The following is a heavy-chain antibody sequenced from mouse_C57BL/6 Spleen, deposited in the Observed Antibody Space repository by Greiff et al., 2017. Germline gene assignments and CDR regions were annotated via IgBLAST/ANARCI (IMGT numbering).Heavy chain of an antibody. Sequence: EVKVVESGEGLVKPGGSLKLSCAASGFTFSSYAMSWVRQTPEKRLEWVAYISSGGVYIFYADTVKGRFPISRDDARNTLYRQMSSRKSKYTAVYYCTRADWDAFADGGQETLVTVS. CDR2: ISSGGVYI. CDR1: GFTFSSYA. V-gene: IGHV5-9-1*02. J-gene: IGHJ3*01. CDR3: TRADWDAFAD. D-gene: IGHD4-1*01.